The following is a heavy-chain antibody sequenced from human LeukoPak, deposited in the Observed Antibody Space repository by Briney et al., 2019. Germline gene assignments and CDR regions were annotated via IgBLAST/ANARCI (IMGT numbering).Heavy chain of an antibody. J-gene: IGHJ4*02. V-gene: IGHV4-4*02. Sequence: SSETLSLTCDVSGGSISTNNWWTWVRQPPGKGLEWIGEIFHTGRANHNPSLTSRVTMSVDKSKNQFSLKLRSFTAADTAVYYCASISYGGLYFDYWGQGTLVTVSS. CDR3: ASISYGGLYFDY. CDR1: GGSISTNNW. D-gene: IGHD4-23*01. CDR2: IFHTGRA.